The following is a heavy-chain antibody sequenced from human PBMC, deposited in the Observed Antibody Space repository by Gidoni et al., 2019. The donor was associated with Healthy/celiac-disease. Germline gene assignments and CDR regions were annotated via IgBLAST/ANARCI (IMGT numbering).Heavy chain of an antibody. CDR3: ARERWELRSLDY. D-gene: IGHD1-26*01. CDR2: IWYDGSNK. Sequence: VQLVESGGGVVQPGRSLRLSCAASGFTFISYGMHWVRQAPGKGLECVAVIWYDGSNKYYADSVKGRFTISRDNSKNTLYLQMNSLRAEDTAVYYCARERWELRSLDYWGQGTLVTVSS. J-gene: IGHJ4*02. CDR1: GFTFISYG. V-gene: IGHV3-33*01.